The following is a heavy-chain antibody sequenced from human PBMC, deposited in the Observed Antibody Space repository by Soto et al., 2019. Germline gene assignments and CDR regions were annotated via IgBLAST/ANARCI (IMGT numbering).Heavy chain of an antibody. CDR1: GFTFSSYA. D-gene: IGHD4-17*01. Sequence: VGSLRLSCAASGFTFSSYAMSWVRQAPGKGLECVSAISDTGGSTYYADSVKGRFTISRDNSKNTLYLQMNSLRAEDTAVYYCAKSYGDGYYFDYWGQGTLVTVSS. J-gene: IGHJ4*02. CDR3: AKSYGDGYYFDY. CDR2: ISDTGGST. V-gene: IGHV3-23*01.